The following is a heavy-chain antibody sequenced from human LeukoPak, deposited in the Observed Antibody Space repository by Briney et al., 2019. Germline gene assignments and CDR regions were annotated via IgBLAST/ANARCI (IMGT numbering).Heavy chain of an antibody. D-gene: IGHD4-17*01. CDR3: ARDEYGGNDAFDI. Sequence: SETLSLTCAVYGGSFSGYYWSWIRQPPGKGLEWIGEINHSGSTNYNPSLKSRVTISVDTSKNQFSLKLSSVTAADTAVYYCARDEYGGNDAFDIWGQGTMVTVSS. V-gene: IGHV4-34*01. CDR2: INHSGST. J-gene: IGHJ3*02. CDR1: GGSFSGYY.